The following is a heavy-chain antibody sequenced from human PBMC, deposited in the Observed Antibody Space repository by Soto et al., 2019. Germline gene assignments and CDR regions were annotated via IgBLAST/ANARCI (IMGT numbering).Heavy chain of an antibody. J-gene: IGHJ4*02. D-gene: IGHD6-13*01. Sequence: SETLSLTCTVSGGSISSGGYDWSWIRQHPGKGLEWIGYIYYSGSTYYNPSLKSRVTISVDTSKNQFSLKLSSVTAADTAVYYCASDSSWYRSFDYWGQGTLVTVSS. V-gene: IGHV4-31*03. CDR3: ASDSSWYRSFDY. CDR1: GGSISSGGYD. CDR2: IYYSGST.